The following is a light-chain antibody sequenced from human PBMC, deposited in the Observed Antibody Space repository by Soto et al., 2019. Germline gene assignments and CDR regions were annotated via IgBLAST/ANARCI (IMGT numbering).Light chain of an antibody. V-gene: IGKV1-27*01. Sequence: DIQMTQSPSSLSASVGDRVTITCPASQGISNYLAWYQQKPGKVPKLLIFAASTLQSGVPSQFSGSGSGTDFTLTISSLQPEDVATYYCQKCGIAPFSFGGGTKVELK. CDR3: QKCGIAPFS. CDR1: QGISNY. CDR2: AAS. J-gene: IGKJ4*01.